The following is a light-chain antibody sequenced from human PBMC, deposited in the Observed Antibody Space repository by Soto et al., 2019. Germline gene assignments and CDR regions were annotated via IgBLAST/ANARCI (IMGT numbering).Light chain of an antibody. Sequence: QSALTQPASVSGSPGQSITISCTGTLSDVGGYNYVSWYQQHPGKAPKLLIYEVSNRPSGISNRFSGSKSGNTASLTISGLQADDEADYYCNSYTSSSTYVFGTGTQLTVL. J-gene: IGLJ1*01. V-gene: IGLV2-14*01. CDR2: EVS. CDR1: LSDVGGYNY. CDR3: NSYTSSSTYV.